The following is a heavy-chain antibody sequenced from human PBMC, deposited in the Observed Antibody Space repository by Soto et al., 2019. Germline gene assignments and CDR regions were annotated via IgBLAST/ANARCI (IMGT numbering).Heavy chain of an antibody. V-gene: IGHV4-39*01. Sequence: PSETLSLTCTVSGGSITTSSYFWSWIRQPPGKGLEWIGDIYYVGSTFYNPSLKSRVTISVDTSKSQFSLNLNSVTAADTAVYFCARHVRYYFSGDYLSYFDYWGQGALVTVSS. CDR1: GGSITTSSYF. CDR2: IYYVGST. CDR3: ARHVRYYFSGDYLSYFDY. J-gene: IGHJ4*02. D-gene: IGHD3-10*01.